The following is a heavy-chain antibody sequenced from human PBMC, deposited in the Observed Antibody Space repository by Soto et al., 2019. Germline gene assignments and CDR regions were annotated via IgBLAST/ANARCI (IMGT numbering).Heavy chain of an antibody. V-gene: IGHV5-51*01. CDR3: ARRGRFYWFGP. J-gene: IGHJ5*02. D-gene: IGHD3-16*01. Sequence: GESLKISCKGFGYTFTSYWIGWVRQMPGKGLEWMGIIHPGESDTSYSPSFQGQVTISADKSISTAYLQWSSLKASDTAIYYCARRGRFYWFGPWGQGTLGTVSS. CDR2: IHPGESDT. CDR1: GYTFTSYW.